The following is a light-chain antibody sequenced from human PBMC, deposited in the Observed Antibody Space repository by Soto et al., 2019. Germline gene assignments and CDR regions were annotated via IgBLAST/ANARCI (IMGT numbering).Light chain of an antibody. CDR1: QGISSY. V-gene: IGKV1-9*01. Sequence: EIQLTQSPSFLSASVGDRVTITCRASQGISSYLAWYQQKPGKAPKLLIYAASTVQSGVPSRFSGSESGTEFTLTISSLEPEDFATYFCQQLNSYPFTFGGGTKVEIK. J-gene: IGKJ4*01. CDR2: AAS. CDR3: QQLNSYPFT.